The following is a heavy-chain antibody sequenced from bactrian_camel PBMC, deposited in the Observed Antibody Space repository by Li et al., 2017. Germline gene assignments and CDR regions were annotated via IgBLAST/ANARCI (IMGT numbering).Heavy chain of an antibody. CDR2: IYTSSGST. CDR3: AAECLEPDEYNY. D-gene: IGHD1*01. Sequence: HVQLVESGGGSVQAGGSLRLSCAVSGFSSFCMKWLRQAPGKAREGVAVIYTSSGSTDYADSMKGRFTISRDNTNNTLYLQMDNLVPEDTGRYYCAAECLEPDEYNYWGPGTQVTVS. J-gene: IGHJ4*01. V-gene: IGHV3S1*01. CDR1: GFSSFC.